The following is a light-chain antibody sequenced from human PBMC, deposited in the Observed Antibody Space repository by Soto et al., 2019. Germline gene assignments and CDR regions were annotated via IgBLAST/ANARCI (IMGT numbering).Light chain of an antibody. J-gene: IGKJ2*01. CDR1: QTVGRA. V-gene: IGKV1-39*01. CDR3: QQSANTPPYT. Sequence: DIQLTQSPSSLSASIGDRVTITCRASQTVGRALNWYQHKPGTAPKLLIYGTFILQSGVPSRFSGSGSETDFTLTISSLQPDDIGTYYCQQSANTPPYTFGQGTSLEI. CDR2: GTF.